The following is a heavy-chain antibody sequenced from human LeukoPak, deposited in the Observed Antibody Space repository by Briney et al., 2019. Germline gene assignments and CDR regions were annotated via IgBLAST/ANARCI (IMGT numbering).Heavy chain of an antibody. CDR2: INHSGST. Sequence: PSETLSLTCAVYGGSFSGYYWSWIRQPPGKGLEWIGEINHSGSTNYNPSLKSRVTISVDTSKNQFSLKLSSVTAADTAVYYCAREDVHTAMVTKLDYWGQGTLVTVSS. J-gene: IGHJ4*02. CDR3: AREDVHTAMVTKLDY. D-gene: IGHD5-18*01. V-gene: IGHV4-34*01. CDR1: GGSFSGYY.